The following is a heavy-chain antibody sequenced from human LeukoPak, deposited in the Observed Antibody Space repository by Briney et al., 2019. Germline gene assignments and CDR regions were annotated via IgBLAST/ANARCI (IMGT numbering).Heavy chain of an antibody. Sequence: GASVKVSCKASGYTFSDNYMHWVRQAPGQGLEYMGWIKPNGGYTNYAQKCQGRVTMTRDTYISTAYMELNRLTSDDTAVYFCAGGTWFGDSLGTDFWGQGTLVTVSS. J-gene: IGHJ4*02. CDR1: GYTFSDNY. V-gene: IGHV1-2*02. CDR2: IKPNGGYT. CDR3: AGGTWFGDSLGTDF. D-gene: IGHD3-10*01.